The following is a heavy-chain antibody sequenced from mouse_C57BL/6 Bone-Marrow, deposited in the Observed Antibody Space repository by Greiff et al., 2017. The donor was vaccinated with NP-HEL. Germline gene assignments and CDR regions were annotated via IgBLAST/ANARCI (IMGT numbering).Heavy chain of an antibody. V-gene: IGHV1-81*01. Sequence: VQLQQSGAELARPGASVKLSCKASGYTFTSYGISWVKQRTGQGLEWIGEIYPRSGNTYYNEKFKGKATLTADKSSSTAYMELRSLTSEDSAVYFCAREGGYCNYGFAYWGQGTLVTVSA. CDR2: IYPRSGNT. CDR3: AREGGYCNYGFAY. CDR1: GYTFTSYG. D-gene: IGHD2-1*01. J-gene: IGHJ3*01.